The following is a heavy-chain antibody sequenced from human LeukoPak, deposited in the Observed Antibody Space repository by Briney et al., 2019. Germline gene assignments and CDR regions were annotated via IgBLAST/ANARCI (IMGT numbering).Heavy chain of an antibody. J-gene: IGHJ5*02. D-gene: IGHD3-10*01. CDR1: GGSISSYY. Sequence: SETLSLTCTVSGGSISSYYWSWIRQPPGKGLEWIGYIYYSGSTNYNPSLKSRVTISVDTSKNQFSLKLNSVTAADTAVYYCARDSGTTGEVKFDPWGQGILVTVSS. V-gene: IGHV4-59*01. CDR2: IYYSGST. CDR3: ARDSGTTGEVKFDP.